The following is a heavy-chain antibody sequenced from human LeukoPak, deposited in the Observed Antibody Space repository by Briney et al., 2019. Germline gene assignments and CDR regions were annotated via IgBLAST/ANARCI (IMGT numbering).Heavy chain of an antibody. Sequence: PGRSLRLSCAASGFSFSNYSLHWVRQAPGKGLEWVALISDDGSNKYYADSVKGRFTLSRDNAKNTLYLQISSLRSEDTAVYYCARTYGSSADAFDIWGQGTMVTVSS. CDR1: GFSFSNYS. CDR3: ARTYGSSADAFDI. V-gene: IGHV3-30*04. J-gene: IGHJ3*02. D-gene: IGHD6-6*01. CDR2: ISDDGSNK.